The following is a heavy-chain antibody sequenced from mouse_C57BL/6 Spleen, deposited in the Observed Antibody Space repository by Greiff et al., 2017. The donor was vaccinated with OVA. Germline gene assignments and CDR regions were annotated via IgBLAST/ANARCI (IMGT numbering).Heavy chain of an antibody. CDR3: AREYYGSSPDY. J-gene: IGHJ2*01. D-gene: IGHD1-1*01. Sequence: LVESGPELVKPGASVKISCKASGYSFTSYYIHWVKQRPGQGLEWIGWIYPGSGNTKYNEKFKGKATLTADTSSSTAYMQLSSLTSEDSAVYYCAREYYGSSPDYWGQGTTLTVSS. V-gene: IGHV1-66*01. CDR1: GYSFTSYY. CDR2: IYPGSGNT.